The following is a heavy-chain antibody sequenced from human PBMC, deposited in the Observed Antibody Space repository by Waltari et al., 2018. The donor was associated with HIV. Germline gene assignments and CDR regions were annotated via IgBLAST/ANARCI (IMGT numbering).Heavy chain of an antibody. CDR1: GGSISSGSDY. D-gene: IGHD3-10*01. Sequence: QVQLQESGPGPVKTSQTLSLTCTASGGSISSGSDYWSGNRQPAGKGLEWIGRIYTSGSTNYNPSLKSRVTISVDTSKNQFSLKLSSVTAADTAVYYCARQQDGSMDVWGQGTTVTVSS. CDR3: ARQQDGSMDV. V-gene: IGHV4-61*02. CDR2: IYTSGST. J-gene: IGHJ6*02.